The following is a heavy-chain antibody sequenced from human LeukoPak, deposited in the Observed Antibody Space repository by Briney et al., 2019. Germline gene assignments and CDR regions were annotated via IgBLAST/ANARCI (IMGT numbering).Heavy chain of an antibody. D-gene: IGHD6-13*01. CDR3: ARIAAAGQNDY. V-gene: IGHV4-61*01. CDR1: GGSISSSSYY. J-gene: IGHJ4*02. Sequence: SETLSLTCTVSGGSISSSSYYWSWIRQPPGKGLEWIGYIYYSGSTNYNPSLKSRVTISVDTSKNQFSLKLSSVTAADTAVYYCARIAAAGQNDYWGQGTLATVSS. CDR2: IYYSGST.